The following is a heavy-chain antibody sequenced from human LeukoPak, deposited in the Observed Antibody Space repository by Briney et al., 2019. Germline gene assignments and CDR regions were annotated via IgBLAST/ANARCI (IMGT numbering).Heavy chain of an antibody. Sequence: GGSLRLSCAASGFTFSSYAMSWVRQAPGKGLEWVSAISGSGGSTYYADSVKGRFTISRDNSKNTLYLQMNSLRAEDTAVYYCARGVYGSGSYYGYWGQGTLVTVSS. J-gene: IGHJ4*02. CDR3: ARGVYGSGSYYGY. CDR2: ISGSGGST. V-gene: IGHV3-23*01. CDR1: GFTFSSYA. D-gene: IGHD3-10*01.